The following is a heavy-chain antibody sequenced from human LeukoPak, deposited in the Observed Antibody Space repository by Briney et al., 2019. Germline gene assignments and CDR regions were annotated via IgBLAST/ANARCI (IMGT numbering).Heavy chain of an antibody. CDR1: GFTFSSYA. CDR3: AKLMRSYNWNDFDY. D-gene: IGHD1-1*01. V-gene: IGHV3-23*01. Sequence: GGSLRLSCAASGFTFSSYAMSWVRQAPGKGLEWVSAISGSGGSTYYADSVKGRFTISRDNSKNTLYLQMNGLRAEDTAVYYCAKLMRSYNWNDFDYWGQGTLVTVSS. J-gene: IGHJ4*02. CDR2: ISGSGGST.